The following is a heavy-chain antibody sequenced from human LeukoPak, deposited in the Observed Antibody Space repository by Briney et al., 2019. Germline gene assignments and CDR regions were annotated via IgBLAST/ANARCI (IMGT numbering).Heavy chain of an antibody. D-gene: IGHD6-13*01. CDR1: GFTFSTNA. J-gene: IGHJ4*02. CDR2: ISGSGGST. V-gene: IGHV3-23*01. CDR3: AKHPQGAAGAHFDY. Sequence: GGSLRLSCAASGFTFSTNAMSWVRQAPGKGLEWVSLISGSGGSTDYADSVKGRFTISRDNSRNTLYVQMNSLRAEDTAIYYCAKHPQGAAGAHFDYWGQGTLVTVSS.